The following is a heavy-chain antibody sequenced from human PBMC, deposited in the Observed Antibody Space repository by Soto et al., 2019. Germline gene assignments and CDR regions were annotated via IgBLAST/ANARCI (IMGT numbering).Heavy chain of an antibody. CDR2: IKSKTDGGTT. CDR3: SYYFDSVGVPDFDY. V-gene: IGHV3-15*01. Sequence: PGGSLRLSCAASGFSFTNAWMSWVRQAPGRGLEWVGRIKSKTDGGTTDYAAPVKGRFTISRDESKNTVFLQMNSLETEDTAVYFRSYYFDSVGVPDFDYWGQGTPVTVSS. D-gene: IGHD3-9*01. CDR1: GFSFTNAW. J-gene: IGHJ4*02.